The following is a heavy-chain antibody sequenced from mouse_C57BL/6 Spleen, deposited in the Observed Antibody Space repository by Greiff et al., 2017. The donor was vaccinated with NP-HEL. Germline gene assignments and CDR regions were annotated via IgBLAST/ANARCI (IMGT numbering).Heavy chain of an antibody. V-gene: IGHV1-54*01. D-gene: IGHD2-3*01. CDR1: GYAFTNYL. CDR2: INPGSGGT. Sequence: QVQLQQSGAELVRPGTSVKVSCKASGYAFTNYLIEWVKQRPGQGLEWIGVINPGSGGTNYNEKFKGKATLTADKSSSTAYMQLSSLTSEDSAVYFCAREEVTTLYYYAMDYWGQGTSVTVSS. J-gene: IGHJ4*01. CDR3: AREEVTTLYYYAMDY.